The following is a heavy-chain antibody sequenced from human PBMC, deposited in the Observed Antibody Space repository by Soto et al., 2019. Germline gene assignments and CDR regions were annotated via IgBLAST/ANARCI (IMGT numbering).Heavy chain of an antibody. V-gene: IGHV2-5*02. CDR1: GFSLSTSGVG. Sequence: QITLKESGPTLVKPTQTLTLTCTFSGFSLSTSGVGVGWIRQPPGKALEWLALIYWDDDKRYSPSLKSRLTITKNTSKNQVVLTMTNMDPVDTATYYCAHAIVPADEAYPNWCDPWGQGTLVTVSS. D-gene: IGHD2-2*01. CDR2: IYWDDDK. J-gene: IGHJ5*02. CDR3: AHAIVPADEAYPNWCDP.